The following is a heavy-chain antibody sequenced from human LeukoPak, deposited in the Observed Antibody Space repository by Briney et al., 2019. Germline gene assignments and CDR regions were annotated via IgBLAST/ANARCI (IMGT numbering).Heavy chain of an antibody. CDR2: IYSGGST. Sequence: GGSLRLSCAASGFTVSSNYMSWVRQAPGKGLEWVSVIYSGGSTYYADSVKGRFTISRDNSKNTLYLQMNSLRAEDTAAYYCAGIRIAVAEVIDPWGQGTLVTVSS. CDR3: AGIRIAVAEVIDP. CDR1: GFTVSSNY. D-gene: IGHD6-19*01. V-gene: IGHV3-66*01. J-gene: IGHJ5*02.